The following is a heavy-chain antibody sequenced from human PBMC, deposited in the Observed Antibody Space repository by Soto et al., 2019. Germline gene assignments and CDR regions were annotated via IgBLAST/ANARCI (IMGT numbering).Heavy chain of an antibody. CDR3: ARYSSWFDFDY. Sequence: PSETLSLTCTVSGGSISSYYWSWIRQPPGKGLEWIGYIYYSGSTNYNPSLKSRVTISVDTSKNQFSLKLSSVTAADTAVYYCARYSSWFDFDYWGQGTLVTVSS. CDR2: IYYSGST. CDR1: GGSISSYY. J-gene: IGHJ4*02. V-gene: IGHV4-59*01. D-gene: IGHD6-13*01.